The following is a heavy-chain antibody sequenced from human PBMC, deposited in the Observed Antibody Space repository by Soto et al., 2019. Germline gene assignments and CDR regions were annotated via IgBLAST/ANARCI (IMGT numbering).Heavy chain of an antibody. J-gene: IGHJ4*02. V-gene: IGHV4-59*01. CDR2: IFDSGST. CDR1: GGSIRSYT. Sequence: KPSETLSLTCTVSGGSIRSYTWSWIRQPPGKGLEWIGYIFDSGSTNYSPSLKSRVTISVDTSKDQFSLKLSSVTAADTAVYYCARGLYDSGRPPIDYWGQGTLVIVSS. CDR3: ARGLYDSGRPPIDY. D-gene: IGHD3-10*01.